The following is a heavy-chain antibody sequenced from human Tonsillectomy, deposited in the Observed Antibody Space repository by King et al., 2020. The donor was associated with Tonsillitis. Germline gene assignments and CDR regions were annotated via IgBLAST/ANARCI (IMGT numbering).Heavy chain of an antibody. CDR3: TTDPSLIIVVVPAPPWENWFDP. CDR1: GFTFSNAW. Sequence: VQLVESGGGLVKPGGSLRLSCAASGFTFSNAWMSWVRQAPGKGLEWVGRIKSKTDGGTTDYAAPVKGRFTISRDDPKNTLYLQMNSLKTEDTAVYYCTTDPSLIIVVVPAPPWENWFDPWGQGTLVTVSS. J-gene: IGHJ5*02. D-gene: IGHD2-2*01. V-gene: IGHV3-15*01. CDR2: IKSKTDGGTT.